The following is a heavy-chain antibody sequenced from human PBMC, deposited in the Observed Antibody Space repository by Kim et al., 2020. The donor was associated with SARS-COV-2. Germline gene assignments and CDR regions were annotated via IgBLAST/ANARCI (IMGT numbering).Heavy chain of an antibody. V-gene: IGHV3-9*01. J-gene: IGHJ4*02. CDR3: ARGGYKGY. Sequence: GGSLRLSCAASGFTFDDYAMHWVRQAPGKGLEWVSGISWNSGSIGYADSVKGRFTISRDNAKNSLYLQMNSLRAEDTALYYCARGGYKGYWGQGTLVTVS. CDR2: ISWNSGSI. CDR1: GFTFDDYA. D-gene: IGHD5-18*01.